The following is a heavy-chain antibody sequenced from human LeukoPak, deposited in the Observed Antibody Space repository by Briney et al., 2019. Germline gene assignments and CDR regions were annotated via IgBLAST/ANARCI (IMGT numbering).Heavy chain of an antibody. V-gene: IGHV1-24*01. J-gene: IGHJ6*02. CDR1: GYTLTELS. CDR3: ATSLPLEAADYYYYGMDV. Sequence: ASVKVSCKVSGYTLTELSMHWVRQAPGKGLEWMGGFDPEDGETIYAQKFQGRVTMTEDTSTDTAYMELSSLRSEDTAVYYCATSLPLEAADYYYYGMDVWGQGTTVTVSS. CDR2: FDPEDGET.